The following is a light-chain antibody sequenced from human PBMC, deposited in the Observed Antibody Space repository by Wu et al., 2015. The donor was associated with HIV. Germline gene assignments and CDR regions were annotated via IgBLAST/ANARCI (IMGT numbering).Light chain of an antibody. CDR2: GAS. CDR1: QSISNRY. CDR3: QQYGTSPLT. Sequence: EIVLTQSPGTLSLSPGESATLSCRASQSISNRYLAWYQQKPGQAPRLLMFGASSRATGISDRFTGSGSGTDFTLTISRLEPEDFAVYYCQQYGTSPLTFGGGTKVEIK. J-gene: IGKJ4*01. V-gene: IGKV3-20*01.